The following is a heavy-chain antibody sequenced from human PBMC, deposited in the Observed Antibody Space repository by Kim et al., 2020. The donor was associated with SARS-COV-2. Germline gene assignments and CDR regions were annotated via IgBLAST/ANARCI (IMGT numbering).Heavy chain of an antibody. CDR3: ASGTSALTVTTYFDY. Sequence: QKFQGRVTITADESTSTAYMELSSLRSEDTAVYYCASGTSALTVTTYFDYWGQGTLVTVSS. D-gene: IGHD4-17*01. J-gene: IGHJ4*02. V-gene: IGHV1-69*01.